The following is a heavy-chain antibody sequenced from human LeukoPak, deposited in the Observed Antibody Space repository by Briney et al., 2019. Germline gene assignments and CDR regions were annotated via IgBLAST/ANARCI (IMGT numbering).Heavy chain of an antibody. D-gene: IGHD3-22*01. V-gene: IGHV3-7*01. Sequence: GGSLRLSCAASGFTFSSYWMSWVRQAPGKGLEWVANIKQDGSEKYYVDSVKGRFTISRDNAKNSLYLQMNSLRAEDTAVYYCARDLTSYYYDSSGYYHLRGYFDYWGQGTLVTVSS. CDR1: GFTFSSYW. CDR3: ARDLTSYYYDSSGYYHLRGYFDY. CDR2: IKQDGSEK. J-gene: IGHJ4*02.